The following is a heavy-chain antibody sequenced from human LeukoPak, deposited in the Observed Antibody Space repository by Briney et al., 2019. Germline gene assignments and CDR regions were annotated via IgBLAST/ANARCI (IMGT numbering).Heavy chain of an antibody. D-gene: IGHD3-22*01. CDR2: ISGSGGST. Sequence: PGGSLRLSCTASGFSFSGHWMHWARQLPGKGLEWVSAISGSGGSTYYADSVKGRFTISRDNSKNTLYLQMNSLRAEDTAVYYCAKGKLYDSSGYSPGRWFDPWGQGTLVTVSS. CDR1: GFSFSGHW. CDR3: AKGKLYDSSGYSPGRWFDP. J-gene: IGHJ5*02. V-gene: IGHV3-23*01.